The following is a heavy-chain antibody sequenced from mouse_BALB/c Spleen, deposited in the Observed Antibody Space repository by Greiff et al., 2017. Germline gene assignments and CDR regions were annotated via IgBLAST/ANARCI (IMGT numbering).Heavy chain of an antibody. CDR1: GYTFTSYY. CDR2: INPSSGGT. J-gene: IGHJ3*01. CDR3: TRWRYGNRFAY. D-gene: IGHD2-10*02. Sequence: QVQLQQSGAELVKPGASVKLSCKASGYTFTSYYMYWVKQRPGKVLEWIGEINPSSGGTNFNEKFKSKATLTVDKSSNTAYMQLSSLTSEDSAVYYCTRWRYGNRFAYWGQGTLVTVSA. V-gene: IGHV1S81*02.